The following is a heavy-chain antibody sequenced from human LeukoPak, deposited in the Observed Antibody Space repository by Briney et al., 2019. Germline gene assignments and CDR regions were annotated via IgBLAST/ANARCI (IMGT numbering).Heavy chain of an antibody. D-gene: IGHD2-15*01. Sequence: SETLSLTCNVSGGSISSSSYYRGWIRHPPAKGLEWSGSIYYSGSTYHNPSLNSRVTISVDTSKNQFSLKLSSVTAADTAVYYCASRYCSGGSCPTDYWGQGPLVTVSS. J-gene: IGHJ4*02. CDR2: IYYSGST. CDR1: GGSISSSSYY. V-gene: IGHV4-39*01. CDR3: ASRYCSGGSCPTDY.